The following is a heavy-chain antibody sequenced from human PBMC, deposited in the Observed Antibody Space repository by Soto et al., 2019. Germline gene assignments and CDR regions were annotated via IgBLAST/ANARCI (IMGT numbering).Heavy chain of an antibody. D-gene: IGHD2-21*02. CDR1: GYTFTDYD. Sequence: ASVKVSCKTSGYTFTDYDINWVRQAPGQGLEYMGWVSPENSDAGYAQQFRGRVSMTTNTIISTAYLELTDLRYEDTAVYYCEVTTGYWGQGTMVTVSS. J-gene: IGHJ4*02. CDR2: VSPENSDA. V-gene: IGHV1-8*01. CDR3: EVTTGY.